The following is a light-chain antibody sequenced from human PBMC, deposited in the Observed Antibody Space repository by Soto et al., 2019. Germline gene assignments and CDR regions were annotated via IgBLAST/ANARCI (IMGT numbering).Light chain of an antibody. Sequence: QSALTPPPSVSGSPGQSVTIPCTGTSSDVGASKSVSWYHQNPGKAPKLIISDVTKRPSRVTYRFSGSKSGNKASLTIYGLQATDEADYYCCSYEGRFFFGIGTKVTVL. CDR1: SSDVGASKS. CDR2: DVT. CDR3: CSYEGRFF. V-gene: IGLV2-11*01. J-gene: IGLJ1*01.